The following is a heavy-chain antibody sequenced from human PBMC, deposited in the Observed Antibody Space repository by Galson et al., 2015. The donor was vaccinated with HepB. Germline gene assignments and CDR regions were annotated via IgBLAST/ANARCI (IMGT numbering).Heavy chain of an antibody. CDR1: GGTFSSYT. CDR2: IIPILGIA. J-gene: IGHJ5*02. CDR3: ARDGHGAHYGGNVGDWFDP. D-gene: IGHD4-23*01. Sequence: SVKVSCKASGGTFSSYTISWVRQAPGQGLEWMGRIIPILGIANYAQKFQGRVTITADKSTSTAYMELSSLRSEDTAVYYCARDGHGAHYGGNVGDWFDPWGQGTLVTVSS. V-gene: IGHV1-69*04.